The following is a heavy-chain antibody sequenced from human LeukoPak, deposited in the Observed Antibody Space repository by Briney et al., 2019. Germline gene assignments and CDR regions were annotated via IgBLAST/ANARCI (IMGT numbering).Heavy chain of an antibody. CDR2: INTHNGNT. CDR3: ARDTPQHLKRYDY. Sequence: ASVKVSCKASGYNFDKFGIAWVRQAPGQGLEWMGWINTHNGNTKYARQYQSRVTMTTDTSTSTVYMELRSLRSDDTAVYFCARDTPQHLKRYDYWGQGTQVTVSS. D-gene: IGHD6-13*01. V-gene: IGHV1-18*01. CDR1: GYNFDKFG. J-gene: IGHJ4*02.